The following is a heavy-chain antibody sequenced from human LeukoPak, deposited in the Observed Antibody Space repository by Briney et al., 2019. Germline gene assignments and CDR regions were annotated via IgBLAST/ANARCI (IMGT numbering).Heavy chain of an antibody. V-gene: IGHV4-30-4*08. D-gene: IGHD1-26*01. CDR3: ARGKGGSYPYYFDY. J-gene: IGHJ4*02. CDR2: IYYSGST. CDR1: GGSISSGDYY. Sequence: SQTLSLTCTVSGGSISSGDYYWSWIRQPPGKGLEWIGHIYYSGSTYYNPSLKSRVTISVDTSKNQFSLKLSSVTAADTAVYYCARGKGGSYPYYFDYWGQGTLVTVSS.